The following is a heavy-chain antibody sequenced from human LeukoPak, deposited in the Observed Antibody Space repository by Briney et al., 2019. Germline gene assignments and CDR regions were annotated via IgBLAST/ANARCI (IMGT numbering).Heavy chain of an antibody. Sequence: KPSETLSLTCTVSGCSISSYYWSWIRQPPGKGLEWIGYIYYSGSTNYNPSLKSRVTISVDTSKNQFSLKLSSVTAADTAVYYCAREGSYGTGWFDPWGQGTLVTVSS. V-gene: IGHV4-59*01. CDR1: GCSISSYY. D-gene: IGHD5-18*01. J-gene: IGHJ5*02. CDR2: IYYSGST. CDR3: AREGSYGTGWFDP.